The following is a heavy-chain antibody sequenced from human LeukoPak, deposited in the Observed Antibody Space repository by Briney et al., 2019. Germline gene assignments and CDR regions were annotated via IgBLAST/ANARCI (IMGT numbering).Heavy chain of an antibody. CDR2: ISYDGSNK. V-gene: IGHV3-30*04. CDR3: ARDGTYGSGSYFFDY. D-gene: IGHD3-10*01. Sequence: GGSLRLSCAASGFTFNTYPMHWVRQAPGKGLEWVAVISYDGSNKYYADSVKGRFTISRDNSKNTLYLQMNSLRAEDTAVYYCARDGTYGSGSYFFDYWGQGTLVTVSS. J-gene: IGHJ4*02. CDR1: GFTFNTYP.